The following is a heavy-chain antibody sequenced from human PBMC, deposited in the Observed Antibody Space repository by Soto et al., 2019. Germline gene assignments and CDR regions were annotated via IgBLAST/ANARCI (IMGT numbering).Heavy chain of an antibody. V-gene: IGHV1-18*04. CDR1: GYTFTSYG. J-gene: IGHJ4*02. D-gene: IGHD6-13*01. Sequence: APVKVSCKASGYTFTSYGISWVRQDPEQGLEWMGWISAYNGNTNYAQKLQGRVTMTTDTSTSTAYMELRSLRSDDTAVYYCARDPAPEGGSWQGGLDYWGKGPLVTVS. CDR3: ARDPAPEGGSWQGGLDY. CDR2: ISAYNGNT.